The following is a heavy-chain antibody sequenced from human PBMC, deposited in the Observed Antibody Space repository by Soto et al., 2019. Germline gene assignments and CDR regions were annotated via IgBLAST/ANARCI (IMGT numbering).Heavy chain of an antibody. J-gene: IGHJ3*02. CDR1: GGFVTSGSYY. Sequence: QVQLQQWGAGLLKPSETLSLTCAVYGGFVTSGSYYWSWIRQPPGKGLEWIGDMSHSGGTHFNPSLKSLVTISVDTSKNQFTLKMSSVTAADTALYYCARVERGTATTVVDAFDIWGPGTMVTVSS. CDR2: MSHSGGT. V-gene: IGHV4-34*01. D-gene: IGHD1-1*01. CDR3: ARVERGTATTVVDAFDI.